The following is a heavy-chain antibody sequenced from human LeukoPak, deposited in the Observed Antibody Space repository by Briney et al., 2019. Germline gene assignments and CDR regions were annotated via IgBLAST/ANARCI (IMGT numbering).Heavy chain of an antibody. V-gene: IGHV3-30*09. D-gene: IGHD2/OR15-2a*01. CDR3: ARRGTEYCISSDCNPNWFDP. J-gene: IGHJ5*02. CDR2: ISYDGSNK. Sequence: GRSLRLSCAASGFTFLRHSMHWIRQAPGKGLEWVAVISYDGSNKYYAASVKGRFAISRDNSKDTLYLEMHSLRSDDTAVYYCARRGTEYCISSDCNPNWFDPWGQGTLVTVSS. CDR1: GFTFLRHS.